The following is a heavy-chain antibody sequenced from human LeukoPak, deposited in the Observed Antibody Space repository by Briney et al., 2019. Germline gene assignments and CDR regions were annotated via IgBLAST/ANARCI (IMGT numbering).Heavy chain of an antibody. CDR3: AREGVYSSSQNWFDP. CDR2: IYTSGST. J-gene: IGHJ5*02. V-gene: IGHV4-4*07. CDR1: GGSISSYY. D-gene: IGHD6-13*01. Sequence: SETLSLTCTVSGGSISSYYWSWIRQPAGKGLEWIGRIYTSGSTNYNPSLKSRVTMSVDTSKNQFSLKLSSVTAADTAVYYCAREGVYSSSQNWFDPWGQGTLVTVSS.